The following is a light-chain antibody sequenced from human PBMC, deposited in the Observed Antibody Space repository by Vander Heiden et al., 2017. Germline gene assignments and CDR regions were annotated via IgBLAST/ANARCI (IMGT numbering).Light chain of an antibody. V-gene: IGKV2-28*01. Sequence: DIVMTQSPLSLPATPGEPASISCRSSQSLLHSNGYNYLDWYLQKPGQSPQLLIYLGSNRASGVPDRFSGGASGTDFTLKISRVDAEDVGVYYCMQALQTPVTFGQGTRLEIK. CDR2: LGS. CDR3: MQALQTPVT. J-gene: IGKJ5*01. CDR1: QSLLHSNGYNY.